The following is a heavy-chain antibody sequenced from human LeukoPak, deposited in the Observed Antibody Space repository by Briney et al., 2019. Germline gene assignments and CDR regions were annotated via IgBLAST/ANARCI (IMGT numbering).Heavy chain of an antibody. D-gene: IGHD1-26*01. Sequence: SETLSLTCTVSGGSISSYYWSWIRQPPGKGLEWIGYIYYSGGTNYNPSLKSRVTISVDTSKNQFSLKLSSVTAADTAVYYCARDVSGAQAAWGQGTLVTVSS. J-gene: IGHJ4*02. CDR3: ARDVSGAQAA. V-gene: IGHV4-59*01. CDR1: GGSISSYY. CDR2: IYYSGGT.